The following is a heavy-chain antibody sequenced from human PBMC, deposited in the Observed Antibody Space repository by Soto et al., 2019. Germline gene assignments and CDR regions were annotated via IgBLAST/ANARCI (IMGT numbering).Heavy chain of an antibody. CDR3: ARVRTVTATFYYYYGMDV. CDR2: INHSGRT. CDR1: GGSFSGYY. V-gene: IGHV4-34*01. Sequence: QVQLQQWGAGLLKPSETLSLTCAVYGGSFSGYYWSWIRQPPGKGLEWIGEINHSGRTNYNPSLKSRVTISVDTSKTQFSLKLSSVTAADTAVFYCARVRTVTATFYYYYGMDVWGQGTTVTVSS. J-gene: IGHJ6*02. D-gene: IGHD2-21*02.